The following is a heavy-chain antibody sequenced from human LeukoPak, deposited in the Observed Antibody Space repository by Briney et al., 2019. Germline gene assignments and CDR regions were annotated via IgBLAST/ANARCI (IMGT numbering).Heavy chain of an antibody. D-gene: IGHD3-10*01. CDR1: GYTFTSYY. Sequence: GASVKVSCKASGYTFTSYYMHWVRQAPGQGLEWMGIINPSGGSTSYAQKFQGRVTMTRDTSTSTVYMELSRLRSDDTAVYYCARSHRIRAFDYWGQGTLVTVSS. CDR2: INPSGGST. J-gene: IGHJ4*02. CDR3: ARSHRIRAFDY. V-gene: IGHV1-46*01.